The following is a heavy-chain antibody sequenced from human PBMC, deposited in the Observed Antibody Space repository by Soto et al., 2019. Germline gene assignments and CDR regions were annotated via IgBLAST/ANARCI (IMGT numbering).Heavy chain of an antibody. V-gene: IGHV1-69*01. CDR2: IIPIFGTA. CDR1: GGTFSSYA. D-gene: IGHD2-15*01. J-gene: IGHJ6*02. CDR3: ARAYCSGGSCYSRYYYYYGMDV. Sequence: QVQLVQSGAEVKKPGSSVKVSCKASGGTFSSYAISWVRQAPGQGLEWMGGIIPIFGTANYAQKFQGRVTITADESRSTDYMELSSLRSEDTAVYYCARAYCSGGSCYSRYYYYYGMDVWGQGTTVTVSS.